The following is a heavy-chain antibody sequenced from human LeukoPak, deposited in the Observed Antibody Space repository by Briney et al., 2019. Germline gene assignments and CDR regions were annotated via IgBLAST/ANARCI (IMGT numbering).Heavy chain of an antibody. D-gene: IGHD3-10*01. Sequence: GGSLGLSCAGSGFTFSNFGMSWVRQAPGKGLEWVSRINGRGDTTNHADFAKGRFTISRDSSKNTVDLQMDSLRADDTALYYCARGRNYGSGNYVFDYWGQGTLVTVSS. CDR3: ARGRNYGSGNYVFDY. J-gene: IGHJ4*02. CDR1: GFTFSNFG. CDR2: INGRGDTT. V-gene: IGHV3-23*01.